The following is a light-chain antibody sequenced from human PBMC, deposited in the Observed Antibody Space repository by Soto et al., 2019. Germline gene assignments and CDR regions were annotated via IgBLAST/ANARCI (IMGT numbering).Light chain of an antibody. V-gene: IGKV3-20*01. CDR1: QSLTINY. Sequence: EVVLTQSPGTLSLSPGERATLSCRASQSLTINYLAWYQQKPGQAPRLLLYGASSRATGIPDRFSGSGSGTDFTLTISRLEPEDFAVYYCQQYADLPRTFGQGTKLEIK. J-gene: IGKJ2*01. CDR3: QQYADLPRT. CDR2: GAS.